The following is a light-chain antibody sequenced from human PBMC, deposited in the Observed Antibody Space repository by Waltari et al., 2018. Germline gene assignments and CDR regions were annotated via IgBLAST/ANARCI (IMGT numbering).Light chain of an antibody. CDR1: DSNIGSSFD. V-gene: IGLV1-40*01. Sequence: QSVLTQPPSVSGTPGQTVTISCTGNDSNIGSSFDVHCYQQLPGAAPKLINFGNTNRPSVVPDRCAGSKSGASASLAITGLQAEDEADYYCQSYDSRLVSWVFGGGTKLTLL. CDR2: GNT. CDR3: QSYDSRLVSWV. J-gene: IGLJ3*02.